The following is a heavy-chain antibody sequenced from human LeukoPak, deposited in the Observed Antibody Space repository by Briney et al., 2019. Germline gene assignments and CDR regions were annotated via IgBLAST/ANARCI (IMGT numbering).Heavy chain of an antibody. J-gene: IGHJ4*02. CDR2: IYYSGST. V-gene: IGHV4-39*07. CDR1: GGSISSSSYY. Sequence: SETLSLTCTVSGGSISSSSYYWGWIRQPPGKGLEWIGSIYYSGSTYYNPSPKSRVTISVDTSKNQFSLKLSSVTAADTAVYYCARYNSSIAAPIDYWGQGTLVTVSS. CDR3: ARYNSSIAAPIDY. D-gene: IGHD6-6*01.